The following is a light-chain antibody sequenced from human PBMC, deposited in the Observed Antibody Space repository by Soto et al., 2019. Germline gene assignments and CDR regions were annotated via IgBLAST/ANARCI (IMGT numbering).Light chain of an antibody. CDR3: QQYNSYPLT. CDR1: QSISSW. J-gene: IGKJ4*01. Sequence: DIQMTQSPSTLSASVGDRVTITCRASQSISSWLAWYQQKPGKAPKLLIYDASSLESGVSSRFSGSGSGTEFTLTISSLQPDDFATYYCQQYNSYPLTFGGVTMVEIK. V-gene: IGKV1-5*01. CDR2: DAS.